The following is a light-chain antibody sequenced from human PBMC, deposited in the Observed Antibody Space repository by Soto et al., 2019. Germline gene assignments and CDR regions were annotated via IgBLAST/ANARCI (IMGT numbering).Light chain of an antibody. J-gene: IGLJ3*02. V-gene: IGLV1-40*01. Sequence: QAVLTQPPSVSGAPGQRVTISCTGSTSNIGAGYDVHWYQQLPGTAPKLLIYGNSNRPSGVPDRFSGSKSGTSASLAITGLKAEDEADYYCQSYDSSLSGWVFGGWTKRTV. CDR2: GNS. CDR1: TSNIGAGYD. CDR3: QSYDSSLSGWV.